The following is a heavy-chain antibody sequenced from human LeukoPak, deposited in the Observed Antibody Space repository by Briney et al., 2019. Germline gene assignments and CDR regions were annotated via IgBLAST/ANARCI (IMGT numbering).Heavy chain of an antibody. CDR1: GFTFSSYE. V-gene: IGHV3-30*04. Sequence: GGSLRLSCAASGFTFSSYEMNWVRQAPGKGLEWVAVISYDGSNKYYADSVKGRFTISRDNSKNTLYLQMNSLRAEDTAVYYCARDRYRSSTSCYGKFDYWGQGTLVTVSS. CDR3: ARDRYRSSTSCYGKFDY. D-gene: IGHD2-2*01. CDR2: ISYDGSNK. J-gene: IGHJ4*02.